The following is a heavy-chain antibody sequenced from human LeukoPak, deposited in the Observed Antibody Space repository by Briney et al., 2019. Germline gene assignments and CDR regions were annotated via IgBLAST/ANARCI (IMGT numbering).Heavy chain of an antibody. Sequence: PGGSLRLSRAASGFTFSSYAMSWVRQAPGKGLEWVSAISGSGGSTYYADSVEGRFTISRDNSKNTLYLQMNSLRAEDTAVYYCATDGREGGNWFDPWGQGTLVTVSS. J-gene: IGHJ5*02. CDR1: GFTFSSYA. D-gene: IGHD2-8*01. CDR3: ATDGREGGNWFDP. V-gene: IGHV3-23*01. CDR2: ISGSGGST.